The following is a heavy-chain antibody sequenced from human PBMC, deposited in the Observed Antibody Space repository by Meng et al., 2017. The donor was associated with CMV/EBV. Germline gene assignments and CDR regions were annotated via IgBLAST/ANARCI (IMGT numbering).Heavy chain of an antibody. D-gene: IGHD3-3*01. Sequence: ASVQVSCKASGYTFTGYYMHWVRQAPGQGLEWMGWINPNSGGTNYAQKFQGRVTMTRDTSISTAYMELSRLRSDDTAVYYCARGHNYDFWSGYYTGIGEGMDVWGQGTTVTVSS. CDR1: GYTFTGYY. CDR2: INPNSGGT. J-gene: IGHJ6*02. V-gene: IGHV1-2*02. CDR3: ARGHNYDFWSGYYTGIGEGMDV.